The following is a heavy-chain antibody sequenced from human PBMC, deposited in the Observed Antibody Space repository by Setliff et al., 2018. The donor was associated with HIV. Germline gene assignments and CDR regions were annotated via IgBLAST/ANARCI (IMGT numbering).Heavy chain of an antibody. CDR2: IYYSGST. J-gene: IGHJ6*03. D-gene: IGHD3-3*01. CDR1: GGSISSGGYY. V-gene: IGHV4-31*03. CDR3: AAYFDFWSGYGLRGVVPCMDV. Sequence: SETLSLTCTVSGGSISSGGYYWSWIRQLPGKGLEWIGYIYYSGSTYYNPSLKSRVTISVDTSKNQFSLKLNSVTAADTAVYYCAAYFDFWSGYGLRGVVPCMDVWGKGTTVTVSS.